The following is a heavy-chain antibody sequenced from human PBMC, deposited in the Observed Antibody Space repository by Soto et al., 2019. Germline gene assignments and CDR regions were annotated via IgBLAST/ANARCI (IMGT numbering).Heavy chain of an antibody. Sequence: QVQLQESGPGLVKPSQTLSLTCTVSGGSISSGDYYWSWIRQPPGKGLEWIGYIYYSGSTYYNPYLKNRVTISVETSKNQAFLKLGSVTAADSAMYYCAKARGVHAPVGFQHWGQGTLVSDSS. D-gene: IGHD2-8*02. V-gene: IGHV4-30-4*01. CDR1: GGSISSGDYY. J-gene: IGHJ1*01. CDR2: IYYSGST. CDR3: AKARGVHAPVGFQH.